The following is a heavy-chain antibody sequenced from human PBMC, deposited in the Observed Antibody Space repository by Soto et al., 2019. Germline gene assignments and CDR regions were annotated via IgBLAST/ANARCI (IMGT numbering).Heavy chain of an antibody. D-gene: IGHD6-25*01. J-gene: IGHJ4*02. CDR2: IIPVLGPA. CDR3: VRAAKRYFDY. V-gene: IGHV1-69*10. Sequence: SVKVSCKASGVTYNTFAVSWVRQAPGQGLEWMGGIIPVLGPAFYAQKFQGRVTITADKSTSTAYLELTSLRSDDTAVYYCVRAAKRYFDYWGQGTLVTVSS. CDR1: GVTYNTFA.